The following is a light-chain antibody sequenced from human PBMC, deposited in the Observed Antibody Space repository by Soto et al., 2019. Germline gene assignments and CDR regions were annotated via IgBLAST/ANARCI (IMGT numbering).Light chain of an antibody. CDR2: HAS. V-gene: IGKV3-20*01. J-gene: IGKJ2*01. CDR3: QQYASARRT. CDR1: QSVSRNF. Sequence: ENVLTQSPGTLPLSPGERAILSCRASQSVSRNFLAWYQQKPGQAPRLLIYHASNRATGIPDRFSGSGSGTDFTLTISRLEPEDFAMYYCQQYASARRTFGQGTNLEIK.